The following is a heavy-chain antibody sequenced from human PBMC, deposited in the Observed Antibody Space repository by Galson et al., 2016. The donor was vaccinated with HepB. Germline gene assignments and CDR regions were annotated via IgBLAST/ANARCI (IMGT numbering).Heavy chain of an antibody. Sequence: SLRLSCAASGFSVTNNYINWVRQAPGKGLEWVSVIYIDGDTYYAQFVKDRFTISRDSSKNTVYLEMNDLRADDTAVYYCARDHGGYSYWGQGTRVTVSS. D-gene: IGHD5-12*01. J-gene: IGHJ4*02. CDR2: IYIDGDT. V-gene: IGHV3-53*01. CDR1: GFSVTNNY. CDR3: ARDHGGYSY.